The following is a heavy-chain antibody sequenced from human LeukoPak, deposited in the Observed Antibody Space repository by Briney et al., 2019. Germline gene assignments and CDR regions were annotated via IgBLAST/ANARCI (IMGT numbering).Heavy chain of an antibody. CDR1: GGSISSDY. Sequence: SETLCLTCTVSGGSISSDYWSWVRESPGKGLEWIGYIYYSGSTNYNPSLKSRVTISVDTSKNQFSLKLSSVTAADTAVYYCARDQRYDSSGYYYYYYGMDVWGQGTTVTVSS. J-gene: IGHJ6*02. CDR3: ARDQRYDSSGYYYYYYGMDV. CDR2: IYYSGST. V-gene: IGHV4-59*01. D-gene: IGHD3-22*01.